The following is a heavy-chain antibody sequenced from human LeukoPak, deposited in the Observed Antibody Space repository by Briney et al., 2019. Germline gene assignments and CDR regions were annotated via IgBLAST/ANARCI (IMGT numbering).Heavy chain of an antibody. CDR3: VRGLGWFYYAFDI. J-gene: IGHJ3*02. V-gene: IGHV3-66*01. CDR2: LYPEGNT. CDR1: GFSVSSEY. D-gene: IGHD3-10*01. Sequence: GGSLRLSCAASGFSVSSEYMDWVRQAPGKGLEWVSILYPEGNTYYTDSVKGRFSISRDTSKNMVYLQMFSLRVEDAAVYHCVRGLGWFYYAFDIWGQGTPVTVSS.